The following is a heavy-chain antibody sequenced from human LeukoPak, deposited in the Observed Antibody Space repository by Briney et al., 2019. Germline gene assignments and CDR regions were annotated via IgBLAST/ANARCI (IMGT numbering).Heavy chain of an antibody. J-gene: IGHJ4*02. Sequence: ASVKVSCKASGYTFTAYYMHWVRQAPGQGLEWMGGFDPEDGETIYAQKFQGRVTMTEDTSTDTAYMELSSLRSEDTAVYYCATFGGDIAAARIYWGQGTLVTVSS. V-gene: IGHV1-24*01. D-gene: IGHD6-13*01. CDR3: ATFGGDIAAARIY. CDR1: GYTFTAYY. CDR2: FDPEDGET.